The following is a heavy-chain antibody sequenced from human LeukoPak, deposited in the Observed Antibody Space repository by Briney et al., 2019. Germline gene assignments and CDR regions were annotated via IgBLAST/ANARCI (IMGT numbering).Heavy chain of an antibody. D-gene: IGHD2-8*01. Sequence: PSETLSLTCAVYGGSFSGNYWNWIRQPPGKGLEWIGEIKQSGSTNYNPSLKSRVTISVDTSKNQFSLKLRSVTAADTGVYYCATTHNEGHSAYWGQGALVTVSS. CDR3: ATTHNEGHSAY. J-gene: IGHJ4*02. V-gene: IGHV4-34*01. CDR2: IKQSGST. CDR1: GGSFSGNY.